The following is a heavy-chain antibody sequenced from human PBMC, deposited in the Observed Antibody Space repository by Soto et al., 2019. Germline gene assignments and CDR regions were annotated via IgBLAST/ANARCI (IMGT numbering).Heavy chain of an antibody. D-gene: IGHD3-22*01. CDR1: GASISSYY. V-gene: IGHV4-59*08. CDR2: VSNSGST. CDR3: ARHLGYDSSGYYRIWFDP. J-gene: IGHJ5*02. Sequence: QVQLQESGPGLVKPSETLSLTCTVSGASISSYYWSWIRQPPGKGLEWIGYVSNSGSTNYNPSLKSRITILVDTYKRQLALKLSSVAAADTAVYYCARHLGYDSSGYYRIWFDPRGQGTLVAVSS.